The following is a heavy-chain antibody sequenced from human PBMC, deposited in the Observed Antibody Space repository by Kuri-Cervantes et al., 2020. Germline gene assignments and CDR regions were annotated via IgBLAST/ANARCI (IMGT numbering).Heavy chain of an antibody. D-gene: IGHD2-15*01. CDR2: INHSGST. Sequence: ESLKISCAAYGGSFSGYYWSWIRQPPGKGLEWIGEINHSGSTNYNPSLKSRVTISVDTSKNQFSLKLSSVTAADTAVYYCARTGRYCSGGSCYPIGYFDLWGRGTLVTVSS. J-gene: IGHJ2*01. V-gene: IGHV4-34*01. CDR1: GGSFSGYY. CDR3: ARTGRYCSGGSCYPIGYFDL.